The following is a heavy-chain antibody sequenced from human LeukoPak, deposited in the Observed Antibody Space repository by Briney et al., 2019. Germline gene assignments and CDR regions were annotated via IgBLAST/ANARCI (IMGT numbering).Heavy chain of an antibody. V-gene: IGHV3-30-3*01. CDR2: ISYDGSNK. CDR3: ARDPYYYDSSGYYHGGYYFDY. D-gene: IGHD3-22*01. J-gene: IGHJ4*02. CDR1: GFTFSSYA. Sequence: PGGSLRLSCAASGFTFSSYAMHWVRQAPGKGLEWVAVISYDGSNKYYADSAKGRFTISRDNSKNTLYLQMNSLRAEDTAVYYCARDPYYYDSSGYYHGGYYFDYWGQGTLVTVSS.